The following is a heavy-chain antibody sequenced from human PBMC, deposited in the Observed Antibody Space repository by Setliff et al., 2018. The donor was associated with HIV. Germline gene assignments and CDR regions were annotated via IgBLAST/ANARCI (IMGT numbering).Heavy chain of an antibody. CDR3: ARALYGDYGAFDI. CDR2: ISSNGGST. V-gene: IGHV3-64*01. CDR1: GFTFSSYA. J-gene: IGHJ3*02. D-gene: IGHD4-17*01. Sequence: GESLKISCAASGFTFSSYAMHWVRQAPGKGLEYVSAISSNGGSTYYANSVKGRFTISRDNSKNTLYLQMGSLRAEDMAVYYCARALYGDYGAFDIWGQGTMVTVSS.